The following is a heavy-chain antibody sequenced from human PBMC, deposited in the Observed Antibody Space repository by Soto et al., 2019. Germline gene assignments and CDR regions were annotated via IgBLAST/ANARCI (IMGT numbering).Heavy chain of an antibody. V-gene: IGHV3-53*01. CDR1: GLTISGKKY. CDR2: LYDVDGS. CDR3: ATWYEREHALDV. D-gene: IGHD1-1*01. J-gene: IGHJ3*01. Sequence: DVQLVESGGGLIQPGESLTLSCAAFGLTISGKKYVAWVRQAPGKGLEWVSALYDVDGSFYADSVTGRFTTSSDSSKTTVYLQMNDLRPDDTDVYYCATWYEREHALDVCGQGTTVTISS.